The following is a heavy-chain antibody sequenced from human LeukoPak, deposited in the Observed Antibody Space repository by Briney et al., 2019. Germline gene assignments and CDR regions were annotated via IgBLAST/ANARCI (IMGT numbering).Heavy chain of an antibody. V-gene: IGHV4-59*01. CDR2: IYYSGST. J-gene: IGHJ5*02. CDR1: GGSISSCC. Sequence: SETLSLTCTVSGGSISSCCWSWIRQPPGKGLEWIGYIYYSGSTNYNPSLKSRVTISVDTSKNQFSLKLSSVTAADTAVYYCARGPCRRDWFDPWGQGTLVTVSS. CDR3: ARGPCRRDWFDP.